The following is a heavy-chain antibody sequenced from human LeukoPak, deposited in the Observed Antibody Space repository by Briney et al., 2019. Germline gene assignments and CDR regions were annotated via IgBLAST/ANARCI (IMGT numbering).Heavy chain of an antibody. CDR2: ISGSGDNT. D-gene: IGHD3-9*01. Sequence: GGSLRLSCATSGFAFSTYVMSWVRQAPGKGLEWVSGISGSGDNTYYADSVKGRFTISRDNSKNTLYLQMNSLRAEDTAVYYCAKGSGYDTDFDYWGQGTLVTVSS. V-gene: IGHV3-23*01. CDR3: AKGSGYDTDFDY. CDR1: GFAFSTYV. J-gene: IGHJ4*02.